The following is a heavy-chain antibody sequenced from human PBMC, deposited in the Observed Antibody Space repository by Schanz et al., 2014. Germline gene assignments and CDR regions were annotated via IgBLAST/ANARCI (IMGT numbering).Heavy chain of an antibody. CDR2: IRYDGTNK. V-gene: IGHV3-30*02. D-gene: IGHD3-22*01. CDR3: ASEASDYYDSSGYYYLY. CDR1: GFAFSTFG. Sequence: QVQLVESGGGVVQPGGSLRLSCAASGFAFSTFGMHWVRQAPGKGLEWVAFIRYDGTNKYYADSVKGRFTISRDNAKNSLYLQMNSLRDEDTAVYYCASEASDYYDSSGYYYLYWGQGTLVTVSS. J-gene: IGHJ4*02.